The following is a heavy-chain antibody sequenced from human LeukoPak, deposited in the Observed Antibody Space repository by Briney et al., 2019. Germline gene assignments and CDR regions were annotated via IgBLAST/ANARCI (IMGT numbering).Heavy chain of an antibody. D-gene: IGHD5-18*01. V-gene: IGHV3-21*01. CDR2: ISTSSSYT. CDR3: AKEPLNTAMVVDY. J-gene: IGHJ4*02. Sequence: GGSLRLSCAASGFTFSSYSMNWVRQAPGKGLEWVSLISTSSSYTYYADSVKGRFTISRDNSKNTLYLQMNSLRAEDTAVYYCAKEPLNTAMVVDYWGQGTLVTVSS. CDR1: GFTFSSYS.